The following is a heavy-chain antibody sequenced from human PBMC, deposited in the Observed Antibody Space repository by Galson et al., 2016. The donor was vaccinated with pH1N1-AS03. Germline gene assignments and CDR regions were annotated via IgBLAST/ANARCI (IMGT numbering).Heavy chain of an antibody. CDR1: GFSLSTSGVG. Sequence: PALVKPTQTLTLTCTFSGFSLSTSGVGVGWIRRAPGKALEWLAIIYWNDGIRYSPSLRNRLTITKDTSKSQVVLTMTNMDPVDTATYFCARAYYGDFADWFDPWGQGTLVTVSS. CDR3: ARAYYGDFADWFDP. D-gene: IGHD4-17*01. V-gene: IGHV2-5*01. CDR2: IYWNDGI. J-gene: IGHJ5*02.